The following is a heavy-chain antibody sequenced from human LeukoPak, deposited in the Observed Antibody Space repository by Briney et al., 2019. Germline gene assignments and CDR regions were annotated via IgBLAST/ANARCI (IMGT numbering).Heavy chain of an antibody. CDR3: ARDGDILTGYYTPDAFDI. Sequence: GGSLRLSCAASGFTFTKYAMSWVRQAAGKGLEWVSAIGGSGTKTFYAESVKGRFTISRDNSNNILFLQMNSLRAEDTAVYYCARDGDILTGYYTPDAFDIWGQGTMVTVSS. J-gene: IGHJ3*02. V-gene: IGHV3-23*01. CDR2: IGGSGTKT. D-gene: IGHD3-9*01. CDR1: GFTFTKYA.